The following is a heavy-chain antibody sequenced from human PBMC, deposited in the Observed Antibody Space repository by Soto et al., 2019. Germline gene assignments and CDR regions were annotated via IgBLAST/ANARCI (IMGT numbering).Heavy chain of an antibody. J-gene: IGHJ4*02. V-gene: IGHV4-34*01. Sequence: SETLSLTCAVYGGSFSGYYWSWIRQPPGKGLEWIGEINHSGSTNYNPSLKSRVTISVDTSKNQFSLKLSSVTAADTAVYYCARAIVVPAAMPFDYWAQGTLVTVSS. CDR1: GGSFSGYY. CDR3: ARAIVVPAAMPFDY. CDR2: INHSGST. D-gene: IGHD2-2*01.